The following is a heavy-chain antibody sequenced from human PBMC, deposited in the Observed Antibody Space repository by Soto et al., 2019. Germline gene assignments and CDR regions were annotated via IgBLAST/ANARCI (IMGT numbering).Heavy chain of an antibody. D-gene: IGHD1-26*01. V-gene: IGHV3-30*04. Sequence: QVQLVESGGGVVQPGRSLRLSCAASGFSFSNYAMHWVRQAPGKGLDWVAVISYDGSNKYYADSVKGRFTISRDNSKNTLYLQMNSLRAEDTAVYYCAKAIVGATTGGDYWGQGTLVTVSS. CDR1: GFSFSNYA. CDR3: AKAIVGATTGGDY. CDR2: ISYDGSNK. J-gene: IGHJ4*02.